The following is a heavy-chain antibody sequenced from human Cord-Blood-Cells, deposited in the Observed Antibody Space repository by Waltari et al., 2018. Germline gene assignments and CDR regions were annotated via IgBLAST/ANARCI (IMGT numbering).Heavy chain of an antibody. D-gene: IGHD3-3*01. CDR2: ISSSSSTI. CDR1: GFTFSSYS. J-gene: IGHJ4*02. Sequence: EVQLVESGGGLVQPGGSLRLSCAASGFTFSSYSMNWVRQAPGKGLEWVSYISSSSSTIYYADSVKGRFNISGDNAKNSLYLQMNSLRDEDTAVYYCARSVTIFGVDTPFDYWGQGTLVTVSS. V-gene: IGHV3-48*02. CDR3: ARSVTIFGVDTPFDY.